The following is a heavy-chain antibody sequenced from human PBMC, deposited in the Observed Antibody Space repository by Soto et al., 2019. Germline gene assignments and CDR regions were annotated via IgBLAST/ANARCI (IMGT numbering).Heavy chain of an antibody. CDR2: IIPIFGTA. J-gene: IGHJ3*02. CDR3: ARDCRLYEAVAGTDAFDI. V-gene: IGHV1-69*06. Sequence: QVQLVQSGAEVKKPGSSVKVSCKASGGTFSSYAISWVRQAPGQGLEWMGGIIPIFGTANYAQKFQGRVTITADKSTSTAYMELSSLRSEDTAVYYCARDCRLYEAVAGTDAFDIWGQGTMVTVSS. D-gene: IGHD6-19*01. CDR1: GGTFSSYA.